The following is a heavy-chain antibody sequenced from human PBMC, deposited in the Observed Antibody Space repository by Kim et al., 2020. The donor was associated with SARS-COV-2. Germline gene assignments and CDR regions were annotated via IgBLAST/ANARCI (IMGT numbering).Heavy chain of an antibody. CDR2: INPNSGGT. CDR1: VYTFTDYY. CDR3: ARDDSSSSWWEFDY. Sequence: ASVKVSCKASVYTFTDYYIHWVRQAPGQGLEWMGRINPNSGGTEYSQKFQGRVTMTRDTSISTAYVELSSLTSDDTAVYFCARDDSSSSWWEFDYWGQGTLLTVSS. V-gene: IGHV1-2*02. J-gene: IGHJ4*02. D-gene: IGHD6-13*01.